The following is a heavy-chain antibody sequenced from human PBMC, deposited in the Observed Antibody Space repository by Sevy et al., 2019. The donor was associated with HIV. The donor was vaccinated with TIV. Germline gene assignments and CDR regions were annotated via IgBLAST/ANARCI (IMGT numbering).Heavy chain of an antibody. CDR1: GFTFSSYA. Sequence: GGSLRLSCAASGFTFSSYAMNWVRQAPGKGLEWVSSISSSGRSTYYADSVEGRFTMSRDNSENTLYLQMNSLRADDTAVNNCAKGYCSGGSCPRDYYYYGMDVWGQGTTVTVSS. V-gene: IGHV3-23*01. J-gene: IGHJ6*02. CDR2: ISSSGRST. D-gene: IGHD2-15*01. CDR3: AKGYCSGGSCPRDYYYYGMDV.